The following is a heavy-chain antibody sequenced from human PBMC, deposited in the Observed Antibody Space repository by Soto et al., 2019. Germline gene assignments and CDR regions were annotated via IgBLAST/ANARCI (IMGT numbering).Heavy chain of an antibody. CDR1: RGSISSGTNY. V-gene: IGHV4-39*01. CDR3: ARHEAGWYFDS. J-gene: IGHJ4*02. CDR2: IYYSGST. D-gene: IGHD6-25*01. Sequence: SETLSLTCTVSRGSISSGTNYWAWIRQPPGKGLEWIANIYYSGSTFYNPSLKSRVTISLDTSKSQFSLKLRSVTAADTAVYYCARHEAGWYFDSWGQGTLVTVSS.